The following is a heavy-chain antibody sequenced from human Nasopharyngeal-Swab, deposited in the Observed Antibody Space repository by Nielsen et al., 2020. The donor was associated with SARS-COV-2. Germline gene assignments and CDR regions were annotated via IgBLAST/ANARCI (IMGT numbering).Heavy chain of an antibody. CDR1: GFTFSSYS. D-gene: IGHD2-2*01. CDR2: ISSSSSTI. J-gene: IGHJ6*03. CDR3: AGYCSSTSCSRNYYYYMDV. Sequence: GESLKISCAASGFTFSSYSMNWVRQAPGKGLEWVSYISSSSSTIYYADSVKGRFTISRDNDKNSLYLQMNSLSAEDTAVYYCAGYCSSTSCSRNYYYYMDVWGKGTTVTVSS. V-gene: IGHV3-48*04.